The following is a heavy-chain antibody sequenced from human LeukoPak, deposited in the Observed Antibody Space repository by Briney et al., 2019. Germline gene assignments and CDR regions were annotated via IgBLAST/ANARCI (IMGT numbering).Heavy chain of an antibody. CDR3: ARLTYNSSGWLNWFDP. J-gene: IGHJ5*02. CDR1: GGSISSYY. CDR2: IYYSGST. D-gene: IGHD6-19*01. V-gene: IGHV4-59*01. Sequence: SETLSLTCTVSGGSISSYYWSWIRRPPGKGLEWIGYIYYSGSTNYNPSLKSRVTISVDTSKNQFSLKLSSVTAADTAVYYCARLTYNSSGWLNWFDPWGQGTLVTVSS.